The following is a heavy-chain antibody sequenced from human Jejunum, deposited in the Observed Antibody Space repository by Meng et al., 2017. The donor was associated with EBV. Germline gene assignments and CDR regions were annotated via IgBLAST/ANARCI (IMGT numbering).Heavy chain of an antibody. CDR1: GFTFSDRH. CDR2: IKNNPRGYTA. Sequence: EVQVVAYGGGFVHPRGSLSILCSDSGFTFSDRHMAWFRQDPGKGMEWLGIIKNNPRGYTAESAASVKGRFTISRDDSRNSLYLQMNSLKTEDTAVYYCADLGTYPLGPRGQGTLVTVSS. D-gene: IGHD3-16*02. CDR3: ADLGTYPLGP. J-gene: IGHJ1*01. V-gene: IGHV3-72*01.